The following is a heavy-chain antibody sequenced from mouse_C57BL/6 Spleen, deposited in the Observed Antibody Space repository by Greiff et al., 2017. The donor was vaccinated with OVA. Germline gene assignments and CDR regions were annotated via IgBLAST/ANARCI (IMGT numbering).Heavy chain of an antibody. J-gene: IGHJ4*01. CDR3: ASGTGIYAMDY. CDR2: INPNNGGT. D-gene: IGHD4-1*01. Sequence: VQLVESGPELVKPGASVKMSCKASGYTFTDYNMHWVKQSHGKSLEWIGYINPNNGGTSYNQKFKGKAPLTVNQSSSPAYMELRSLTSEDSADYYCASGTGIYAMDYWGQGTSVTVSS. CDR1: GYTFTDYN. V-gene: IGHV1-22*01.